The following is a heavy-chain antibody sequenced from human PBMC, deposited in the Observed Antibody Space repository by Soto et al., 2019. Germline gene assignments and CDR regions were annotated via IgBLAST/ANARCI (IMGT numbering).Heavy chain of an antibody. Sequence: SVKVSCKASGGAFSSYAISWVRQAPGQGLEWMGGIIPIFGTANYAQKFQGRVTITADESTSTAYMELSSLRSEDTAVYYCASHITMVRGVIPREEKWGQGTLVTVSS. V-gene: IGHV1-69*13. J-gene: IGHJ4*02. D-gene: IGHD3-10*01. CDR3: ASHITMVRGVIPREEK. CDR1: GGAFSSYA. CDR2: IIPIFGTA.